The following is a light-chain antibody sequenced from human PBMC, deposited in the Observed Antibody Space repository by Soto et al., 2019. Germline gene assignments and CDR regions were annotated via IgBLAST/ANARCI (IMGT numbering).Light chain of an antibody. CDR3: HQYAHSPLT. CDR2: DAS. J-gene: IGKJ4*02. V-gene: IGKV3-20*01. Sequence: EIVLTQSPGTLSLSPGERATLSCRASQSVTYDYLAWFQQKVGQAPRLLIYDASDRATGIPDRFSGSGSGTDFTLTINRLEPEDCAVYYCHQYAHSPLTFGRGTKVEIK. CDR1: QSVTYDY.